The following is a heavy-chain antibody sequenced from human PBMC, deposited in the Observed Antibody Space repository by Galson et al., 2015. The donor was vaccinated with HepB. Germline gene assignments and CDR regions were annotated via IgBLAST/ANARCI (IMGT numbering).Heavy chain of an antibody. Sequence: SLRLSCAASGFTFSSYAMHWVRQAPGKGLEWVAVISYDGSNKYYADSVKGRFTISRDNSKNTLYLQMNSLRAEDTAVYYCARVVGTEYYYDSSGPFDYWGQGTLVTVSS. CDR2: ISYDGSNK. V-gene: IGHV3-30*04. CDR3: ARVVGTEYYYDSSGPFDY. CDR1: GFTFSSYA. J-gene: IGHJ4*02. D-gene: IGHD3-22*01.